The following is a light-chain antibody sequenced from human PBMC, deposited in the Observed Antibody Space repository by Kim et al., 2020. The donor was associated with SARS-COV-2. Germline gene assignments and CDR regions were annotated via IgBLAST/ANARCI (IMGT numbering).Light chain of an antibody. J-gene: IGLJ1*01. CDR1: KLGDKH. Sequence: SYELTQPPSVSVSPGQTASITCSGDKLGDKHACWYQQKPGQSPVLVIYQDTKRPSGIPERFSGSNSGNTATLTISGTQAMDEADYYCQTWDSSTVVFGTGTKVTVL. V-gene: IGLV3-1*01. CDR3: QTWDSSTVV. CDR2: QDT.